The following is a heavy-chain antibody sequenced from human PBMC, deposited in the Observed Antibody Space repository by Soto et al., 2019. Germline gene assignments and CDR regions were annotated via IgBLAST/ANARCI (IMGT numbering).Heavy chain of an antibody. CDR1: GGTFSSYA. V-gene: IGHV1-69*13. CDR3: AREAGYYDSSGYYPYSMDV. J-gene: IGHJ6*02. CDR2: IIPIFGTA. Sequence: SVKVSCKASGGTFSSYAISWVRQAPGQGLEWMGGIIPIFGTANYAQKFQGRVTITADESTSTAYMELSSLRSEDTAVYYCAREAGYYDSSGYYPYSMDVWGQGTTVTVSS. D-gene: IGHD3-22*01.